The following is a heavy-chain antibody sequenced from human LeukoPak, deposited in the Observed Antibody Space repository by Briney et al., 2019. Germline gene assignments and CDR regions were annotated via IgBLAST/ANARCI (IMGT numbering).Heavy chain of an antibody. V-gene: IGHV1-3*01. CDR1: GYSFTSYA. Sequence: ASVKVSCKASGYSFTSYAMHWVRQAPGQRLEWMGWINAGHGNTKYSQKFQGRVTITRDTSASTAYMELSSLRSEDTAVYYCARDQFYGDNPFDYWGQGTLVTVSS. CDR2: INAGHGNT. D-gene: IGHD4-17*01. CDR3: ARDQFYGDNPFDY. J-gene: IGHJ4*02.